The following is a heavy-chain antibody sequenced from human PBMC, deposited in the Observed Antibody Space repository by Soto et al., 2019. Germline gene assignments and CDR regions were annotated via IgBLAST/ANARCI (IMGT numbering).Heavy chain of an antibody. V-gene: IGHV3-53*01. J-gene: IGHJ4*02. CDR3: ARARDGYNFLYEPT. Sequence: GGSLRLSCVAYGFTVSNNYMSWVRQAPGKGLEWVSVSYSGGSTDYADSVKGRFTISRDNSKNTLYLQMNSLRADDTAVYYCARARDGYNFLYEPTWGQGTLVTVSS. CDR1: GFTVSNNY. CDR2: SYSGGST. D-gene: IGHD5-12*01.